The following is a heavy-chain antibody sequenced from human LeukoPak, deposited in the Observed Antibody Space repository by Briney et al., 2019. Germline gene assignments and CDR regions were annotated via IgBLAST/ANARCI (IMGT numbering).Heavy chain of an antibody. J-gene: IGHJ4*02. CDR1: GYTFTTYY. CDR2: INPSGGST. V-gene: IGHV1-46*01. Sequence: ASVKVSCKASGYTFTTYYMHWVRQAPGQGLEWMGIINPSGGSTGYAQKFQGRVTMTRDTSTSTVYMELSSLRFEDTAVYYCAAGDLVYDYWGQGTLVTVSS. CDR3: AAGDLVYDY. D-gene: IGHD4-17*01.